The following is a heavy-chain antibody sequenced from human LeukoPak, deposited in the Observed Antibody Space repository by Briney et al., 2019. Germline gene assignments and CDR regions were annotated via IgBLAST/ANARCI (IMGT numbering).Heavy chain of an antibody. CDR3: ARDNSVGDVAWWFDP. V-gene: IGHV1-69*01. J-gene: IGHJ5*02. D-gene: IGHD1-26*01. CDR2: FITMLGTA. Sequence: SVKVSCKGSGGIFSGYAISWVRQAPGQGLEWMGGFITMLGTADYAQMFQARVTITADESTSTDYMEMSSLRSEDTAVYYCARDNSVGDVAWWFDPWGQGTLVTVSS. CDR1: GGIFSGYA.